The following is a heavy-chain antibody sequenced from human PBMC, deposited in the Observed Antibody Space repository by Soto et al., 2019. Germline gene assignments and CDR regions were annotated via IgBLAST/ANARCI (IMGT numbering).Heavy chain of an antibody. CDR3: ARVGGVRYFDWFHIRMATLPDY. CDR2: ISYDGSNK. J-gene: IGHJ4*02. V-gene: IGHV3-30-3*01. D-gene: IGHD3-9*01. Sequence: QVQLVESGGGVVQPGRSLRLSCAASGFTFSSYAMHWVRQAPGKGLEWVAVISYDGSNKYYADSVKGRFTISRDNSKNTLYLQMNSLRAEDTAVYYCARVGGVRYFDWFHIRMATLPDYWGQGTLVTVSS. CDR1: GFTFSSYA.